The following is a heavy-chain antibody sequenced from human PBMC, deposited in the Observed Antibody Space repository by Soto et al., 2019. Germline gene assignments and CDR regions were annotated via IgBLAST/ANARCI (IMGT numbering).Heavy chain of an antibody. CDR3: ARFQGEEDGFGELLRAGFDY. J-gene: IGHJ4*02. CDR2: IYYSGSN. V-gene: IGHV4-61*01. D-gene: IGHD3-10*01. CDR1: GGSVSSGSYY. Sequence: SETLSLTCTVSGGSVSSGSYYWSWIRQPPGKGLEWIGYIYYSGSNNYNPSLKSRVPLSVDTSKNQFSLKLSSVTAADTAVYYCARFQGEEDGFGELLRAGFDYWGQGTLVTVSS.